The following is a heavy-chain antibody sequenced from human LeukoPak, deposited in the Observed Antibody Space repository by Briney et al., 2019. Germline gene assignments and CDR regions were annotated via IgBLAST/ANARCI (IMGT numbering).Heavy chain of an antibody. J-gene: IGHJ4*02. D-gene: IGHD3-10*01. CDR1: GYTFSAYF. CDR2: INANSGGT. Sequence: ASVKVSCKASGYTFSAYFIHWVRQAPGQGLEWMGWINANSGGTNYAQNFQGRVTMTRDTSISTAYMDLSRLTSDDTAVYYCARVVGWFGGDFDSWGQGTLVTVSS. V-gene: IGHV1-2*02. CDR3: ARVVGWFGGDFDS.